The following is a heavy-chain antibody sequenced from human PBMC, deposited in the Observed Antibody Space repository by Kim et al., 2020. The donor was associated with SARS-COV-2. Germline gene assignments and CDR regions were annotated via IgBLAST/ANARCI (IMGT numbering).Heavy chain of an antibody. D-gene: IGHD6-13*01. V-gene: IGHV3-11*06. CDR1: GFTFSDYY. J-gene: IGHJ6*02. CDR3: ARDSSSWNYYYGMDV. Sequence: GGSLRLSCVASGFTFSDYYMSWIRQAPGKGLEWVSYISSSSSYTNYADSVEGRFTISRDNAKNSLYLQMNSLRAEDTAVYYCARDSSSWNYYYGMDVWGQGTTVTVSS. CDR2: ISSSSSYT.